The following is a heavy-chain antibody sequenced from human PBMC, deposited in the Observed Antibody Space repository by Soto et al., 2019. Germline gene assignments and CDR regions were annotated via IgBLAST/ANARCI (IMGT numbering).Heavy chain of an antibody. Sequence: SGPTLVNPTQTLTLTCTFSGFSLSTSGVAVGWIRQPPGKALEWLAFLYWNDDKRYSPSLKSRLTITKDTSKSQVVLTLTNMDPVDTATYYCARIVRGVVCPSCYGMDVWGQGTTVTVSS. J-gene: IGHJ6*02. CDR1: GFSLSTSGVA. D-gene: IGHD3-3*01. CDR3: ARIVRGVVCPSCYGMDV. CDR2: LYWNDDK. V-gene: IGHV2-5*01.